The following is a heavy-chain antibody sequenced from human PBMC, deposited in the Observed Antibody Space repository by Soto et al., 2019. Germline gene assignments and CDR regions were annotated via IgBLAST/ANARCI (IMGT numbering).Heavy chain of an antibody. CDR1: GFTFSSYG. V-gene: IGHV3-30*18. D-gene: IGHD3-3*01. CDR3: AKSRRAEGIFGYYYYGMDV. J-gene: IGHJ6*02. Sequence: PGGSLRLSCAASGFTFSSYGMHWVRQAPGKGLDWVAVISYDGSNKYYADSVKGRFTISRDNSKNTLYLQMNSLRAEDTAVYYCAKSRRAEGIFGYYYYGMDVWGQGTTVTVSS. CDR2: ISYDGSNK.